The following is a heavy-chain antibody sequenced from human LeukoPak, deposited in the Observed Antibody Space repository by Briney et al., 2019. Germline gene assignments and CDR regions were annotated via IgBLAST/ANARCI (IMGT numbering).Heavy chain of an antibody. J-gene: IGHJ3*02. CDR2: IKQDGSEK. CDR1: GFTFSSYW. D-gene: IGHD1-26*01. CDR3: ARQSGSYRTDAFDI. Sequence: GGSLRLSCAASGFTFSSYWMSWVRQAPGKGLEWVANIKQDGSEKYYVDSVKGRFTISRDNAKNSLYLQMNSLRAEDTAVYYCARQSGSYRTDAFDIWGQGTMVTVSS. V-gene: IGHV3-7*01.